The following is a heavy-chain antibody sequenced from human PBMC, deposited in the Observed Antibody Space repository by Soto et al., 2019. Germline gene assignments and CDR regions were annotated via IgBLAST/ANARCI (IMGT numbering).Heavy chain of an antibody. V-gene: IGHV5-51*01. CDR1: GYSFTSYW. CDR2: IYPGDSDT. Sequence: PGESLKISCKGSGYSFTSYWIGWVRQMPGKGLEWMGIIYPGDSDTRYSPSFQGQVTISADKSISTAYLQWSSLKASDTAMYYCARPLNWNHVRARGSYYYYGMDVWGQGTTVTVYS. CDR3: ARPLNWNHVRARGSYYYYGMDV. D-gene: IGHD1-1*01. J-gene: IGHJ6*02.